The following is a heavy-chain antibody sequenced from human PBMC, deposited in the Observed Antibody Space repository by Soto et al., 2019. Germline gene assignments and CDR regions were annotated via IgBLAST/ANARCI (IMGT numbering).Heavy chain of an antibody. CDR1: GFSLSTSGVG. Sequence: SGPTLVNPTQTLTMTCTFSGFSLSTSGVGVGWIRQPPRKALEWLALIYWDDDKRYSPSLKRRLTITKDTSKNQVVLTMTNMDPVDTATYYCAHIIAATGTIPYWGQGTLVTVSS. V-gene: IGHV2-5*02. CDR2: IYWDDDK. CDR3: AHIIAATGTIPY. D-gene: IGHD6-13*01. J-gene: IGHJ4*02.